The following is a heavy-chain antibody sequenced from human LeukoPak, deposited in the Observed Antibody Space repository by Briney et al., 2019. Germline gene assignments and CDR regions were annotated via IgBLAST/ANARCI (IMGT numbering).Heavy chain of an antibody. J-gene: IGHJ4*02. CDR1: GYTFTSYD. Sequence: ASVKVSCKASGYTFTSYDINWVRQATGQGLEWMGWMNPNSGNTGYAQKFQGRVTVTRNTSISTAYMELRSLRSDDTAVYYCARDCSGGSCYFDYWGQGTLVTVSS. D-gene: IGHD2-15*01. V-gene: IGHV1-8*01. CDR3: ARDCSGGSCYFDY. CDR2: MNPNSGNT.